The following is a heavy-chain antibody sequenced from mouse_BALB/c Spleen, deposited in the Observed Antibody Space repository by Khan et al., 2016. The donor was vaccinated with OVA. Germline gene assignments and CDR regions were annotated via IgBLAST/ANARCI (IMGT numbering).Heavy chain of an antibody. CDR2: ISYSGST. D-gene: IGHD1-2*01. V-gene: IGHV3-2*02. Sequence: VQLKESGPGLVKPSQSLSLTCTVTGYSITSGYGWNWIRQFPGNKLEWMGYISYSGSTNYNPSLKSRISITRDTSKNRFFLQLNSVTTEDTATYYCARTARIKYWGQGTTLTVSS. CDR3: ARTARIKY. CDR1: GYSITSGYG. J-gene: IGHJ2*01.